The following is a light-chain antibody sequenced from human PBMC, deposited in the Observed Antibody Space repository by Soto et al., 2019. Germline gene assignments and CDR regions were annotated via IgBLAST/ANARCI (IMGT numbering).Light chain of an antibody. J-gene: IGLJ3*02. CDR3: CAYAGSSTLG. CDR1: ISDVGNYHL. Sequence: QSALTQPASVSGSPGQSITISCIGIISDVGNYHLVSWYRQHPGKAPKLMIYEGSKRPSGVSNRFSGSKSGNTASLTISGLQAEDEADYYCCAYAGSSTLGFGGGTKLTVL. V-gene: IGLV2-23*01. CDR2: EGS.